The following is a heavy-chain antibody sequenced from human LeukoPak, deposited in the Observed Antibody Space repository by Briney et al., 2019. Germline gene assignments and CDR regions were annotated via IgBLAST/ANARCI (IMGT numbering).Heavy chain of an antibody. CDR2: IIPIFSTA. D-gene: IGHD6-19*01. CDR1: GGTFSSYA. V-gene: IGHV1-69*13. CDR3: ARTRLSGYSSGWGKDAFDI. Sequence: SVKVSCKASGGTFSSYAISWVRQAPGQGLEWMGGIIPIFSTANYAQKFQGRVTITADESTSTAYMEMSSLRSEDTAVYYCARTRLSGYSSGWGKDAFDIWGQGTMVTVSS. J-gene: IGHJ3*02.